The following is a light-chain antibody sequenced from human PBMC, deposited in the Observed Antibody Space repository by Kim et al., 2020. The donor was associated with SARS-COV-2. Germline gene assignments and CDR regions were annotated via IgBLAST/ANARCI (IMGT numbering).Light chain of an antibody. CDR3: QVWDTAKNHVV. CDR2: YDT. Sequence: SYELTQSPSVSVAPGETARLTCGGNNIGSKTVHWYQQKPGQAPVLVIYYDTDRPSGIPERFSGSTSGNTATLTISRVEAGDEADFYCQVWDTAKNHVVFGGGTQLTVL. J-gene: IGLJ2*01. V-gene: IGLV3-21*04. CDR1: NIGSKT.